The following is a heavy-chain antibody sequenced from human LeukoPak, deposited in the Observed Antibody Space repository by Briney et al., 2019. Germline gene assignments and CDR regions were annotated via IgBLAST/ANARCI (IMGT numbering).Heavy chain of an antibody. CDR3: AKDVLLWFGEFDY. CDR2: IYSGGNT. D-gene: IGHD3-10*01. J-gene: IGHJ4*02. Sequence: PGGSLRLSCAASGLTVSSNCMSWVRQAPGKGLEWVSFIYSGGNTYYADSVKGRFTISRDNSKNTLYLQMNSLRAEDTAVYYCAKDVLLWFGEFDYWGQGTLVTVSS. V-gene: IGHV3-53*01. CDR1: GLTVSSNC.